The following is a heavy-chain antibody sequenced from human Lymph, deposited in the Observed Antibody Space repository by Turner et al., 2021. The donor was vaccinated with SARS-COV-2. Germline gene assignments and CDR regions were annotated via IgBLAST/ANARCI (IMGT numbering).Heavy chain of an antibody. Sequence: QVQLVQSGAEVKKPGASVKVSCKASGYTFTRYYMHWVRQSPGQGIEWMGIINPSDDSTSYAKKFQGRVTMTRDTSTGTVYMELSSLGSEDTAVYYCGRVGTGGFDYWGQGTPVTVSS. V-gene: IGHV1-46*01. CDR1: GYTFTRYY. CDR2: INPSDDST. CDR3: GRVGTGGFDY. J-gene: IGHJ4*02. D-gene: IGHD2-15*01.